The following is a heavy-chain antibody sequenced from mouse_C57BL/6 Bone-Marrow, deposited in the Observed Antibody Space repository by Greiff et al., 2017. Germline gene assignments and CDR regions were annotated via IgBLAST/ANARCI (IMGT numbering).Heavy chain of an antibody. Sequence: QVHVKQSGAELVRPGTSVKMSCKASGYTFTHYWIGWAKQRPGHGLEWIGDIYPGGGYTNYNEKFKGKATLTADKSSSTAYMQFSSLTSEDSAIYYCARQGVIFYYGSSYDWYFDVWGTGTTVTVSS. J-gene: IGHJ1*03. D-gene: IGHD1-1*01. CDR2: IYPGGGYT. V-gene: IGHV1-63*01. CDR3: ARQGVIFYYGSSYDWYFDV. CDR1: GYTFTHYW.